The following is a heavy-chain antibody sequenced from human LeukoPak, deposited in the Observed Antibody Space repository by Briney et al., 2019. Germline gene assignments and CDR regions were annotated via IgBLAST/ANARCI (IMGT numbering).Heavy chain of an antibody. V-gene: IGHV4-39*01. D-gene: IGHD2-2*02. J-gene: IGHJ3*02. CDR1: GGSISSSSYY. Sequence: SETLSLTCTVSGGSISSSSYYWGWIRQPPGKGLEWIGSIYYSGSTYYNPSLKGRVTISVDTSKNQFSLKLSSVTAADTAVYYCARASDIVVVPAAIGNAFDIWGQGTMVTVSS. CDR3: ARASDIVVVPAAIGNAFDI. CDR2: IYYSGST.